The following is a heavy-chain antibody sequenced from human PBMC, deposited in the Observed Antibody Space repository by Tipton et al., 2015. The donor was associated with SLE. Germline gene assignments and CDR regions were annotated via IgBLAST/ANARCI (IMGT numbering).Heavy chain of an antibody. V-gene: IGHV4-34*01. CDR1: GGSFSGYY. D-gene: IGHD3-16*01. CDR3: ARGGRYGYFDY. Sequence: TLSLTCAVYGGSFSGYYWSWIRQPPGKGLEWIGEINHGGSTNYNPSLKSRVTISVDTSKNQFSLKLCSVTAADTAVYYCARGGRYGYFDYWGQGTLVTVSS. CDR2: INHGGST. J-gene: IGHJ4*02.